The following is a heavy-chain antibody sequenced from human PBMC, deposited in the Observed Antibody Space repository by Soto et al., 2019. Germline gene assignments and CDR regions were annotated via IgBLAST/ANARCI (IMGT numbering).Heavy chain of an antibody. CDR1: GGSISSGGYY. CDR3: ARGARRVQQHYNWFDP. Sequence: SETLSLTCTVSGGSISSGGYYWSWIRQHPGKGLEWIGYIYYSGSTYYNPSLKSRVTISVDTSKNQFSLKLSSVTAADTAVYYCARGARRVQQHYNWFDPWGQGTLVTVSS. CDR2: IYYSGST. D-gene: IGHD6-13*01. V-gene: IGHV4-31*03. J-gene: IGHJ5*02.